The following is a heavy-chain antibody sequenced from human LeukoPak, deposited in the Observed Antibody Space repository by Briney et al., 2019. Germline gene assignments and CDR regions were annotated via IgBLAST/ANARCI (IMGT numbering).Heavy chain of an antibody. D-gene: IGHD3-10*01. J-gene: IGHJ4*02. CDR3: ATVASSGFDY. CDR1: GFTFSSYS. Sequence: GGSLRLSCAASGFTFSSYSMNWVRRAPGKGLEWVSSISSSSSYIYYADSVKGRFTISRDNAKNSLYLQMNSLRAEDTAVYYCATVASSGFDYWGQGTLVTVSS. CDR2: ISSSSSYI. V-gene: IGHV3-21*01.